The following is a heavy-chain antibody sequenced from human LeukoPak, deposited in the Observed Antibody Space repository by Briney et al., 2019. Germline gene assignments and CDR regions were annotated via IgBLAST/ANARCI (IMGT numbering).Heavy chain of an antibody. CDR3: ARDETGY. D-gene: IGHD3-9*01. Sequence: AGGSPRLSCAASGFTFSNAKMSWVRQAPGKGLVWVSRINSDGSSTSYADSVKGRFTISRDNAKNTLYLQMHSLRAEDTAVYYCARDETGYWGQGTLVTVSS. J-gene: IGHJ4*02. CDR1: GFTFSNAK. CDR2: INSDGSST. V-gene: IGHV3-74*01.